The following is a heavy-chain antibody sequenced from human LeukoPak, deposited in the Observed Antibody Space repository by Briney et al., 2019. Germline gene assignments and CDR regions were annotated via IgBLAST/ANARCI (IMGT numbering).Heavy chain of an antibody. D-gene: IGHD5-12*01. J-gene: IGHJ6*03. CDR3: ARIIVATILTSNYYYYMDV. V-gene: IGHV3-7*01. Sequence: PGGSLRLSCAASGFTFNNYWMSWVRQAPGKGLEWVANIKQDGSEKYYVDSVKGRFTISRDNAKNSLYLQMNSLRAEDTAVYYCARIIVATILTSNYYYYMDVWGKGTTVTVSS. CDR1: GFTFNNYW. CDR2: IKQDGSEK.